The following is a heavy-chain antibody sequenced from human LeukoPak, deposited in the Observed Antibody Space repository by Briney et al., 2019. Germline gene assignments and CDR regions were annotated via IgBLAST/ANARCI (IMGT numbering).Heavy chain of an antibody. CDR3: ARARYWFDP. V-gene: IGHV4-59*08. D-gene: IGHD6-6*01. J-gene: IGHJ5*02. CDR2: IYYSGST. CDR1: GGSISSYF. Sequence: SETLSLTCTVSGGSISSYFWSWIRQPPGKGLEWIGYIYYSGSTTYNPSLKSRVTISVDTSKNQFSLRLSSVTASDTAVYYCARARYWFDPWGQGTLVTVSS.